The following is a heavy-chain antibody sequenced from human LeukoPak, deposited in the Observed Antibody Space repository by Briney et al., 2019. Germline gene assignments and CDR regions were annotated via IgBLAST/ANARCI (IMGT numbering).Heavy chain of an antibody. J-gene: IGHJ3*02. CDR1: GYSLTELS. CDR2: FDPEDGET. D-gene: IGHD3-22*01. CDR3: ATPRYYYDSSSGAFDI. V-gene: IGHV1-24*01. Sequence: GASVKVSCKVSGYSLTELSMHWVRQAPGKGLEWMGGFDPEDGETIYAQKFQGRVTMTEDTSTDTAYMELSSLRSEDTAVYYCATPRYYYDSSSGAFDIWGQGTMVTVSS.